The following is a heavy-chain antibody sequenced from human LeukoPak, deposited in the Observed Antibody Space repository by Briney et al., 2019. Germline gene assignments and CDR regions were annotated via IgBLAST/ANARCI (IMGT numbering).Heavy chain of an antibody. CDR2: INPNSGGT. CDR3: ARKRGIAARFRYFDY. V-gene: IGHV1-2*06. D-gene: IGHD6-6*01. J-gene: IGHJ4*02. Sequence: ASVKVSCKASGYTFTGYYMHWVRQAPGQGLEWMGRINPNSGGTNYAQKFQGRVTMTRDTSISTAYMELSRLRSDDTAVYYCARKRGIAARFRYFDYWGQGTLVTVSS. CDR1: GYTFTGYY.